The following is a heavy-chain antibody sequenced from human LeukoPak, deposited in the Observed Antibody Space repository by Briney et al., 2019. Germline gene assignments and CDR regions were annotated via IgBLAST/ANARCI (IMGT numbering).Heavy chain of an antibody. D-gene: IGHD2-15*01. Sequence: PGGSLRLSCTVSGFNFKTYAMHWVRQAPGKGLEWVAVISYDGSDKHYADSVKGRFTISRDNSKNTLYLQMNSLRAEDTAVYYCTKILHCSVNNCYSGALEYWGQGTLVTVSA. CDR3: TKILHCSVNNCYSGALEY. CDR2: ISYDGSDK. J-gene: IGHJ4*02. V-gene: IGHV3-30-3*02. CDR1: GFNFKTYA.